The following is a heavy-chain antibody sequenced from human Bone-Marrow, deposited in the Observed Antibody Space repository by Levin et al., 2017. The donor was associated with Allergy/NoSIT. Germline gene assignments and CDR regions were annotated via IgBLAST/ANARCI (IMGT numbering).Heavy chain of an antibody. CDR3: AKDLTIFGVVTQADFDY. CDR1: GFTFSSYA. CDR2: ISGSGGST. Sequence: GGSLRLSCAASGFTFSSYAMSWVRQAPGKGLEWVSAISGSGGSTYYADSVKGRFTISRDNSKNTLYLKMNSLRAEDTAVYYCAKDLTIFGVVTQADFDYWGQGTLVTVSS. D-gene: IGHD3-3*02. V-gene: IGHV3-23*01. J-gene: IGHJ4*02.